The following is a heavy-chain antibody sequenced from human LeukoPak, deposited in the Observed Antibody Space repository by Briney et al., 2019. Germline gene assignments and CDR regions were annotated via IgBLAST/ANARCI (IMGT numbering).Heavy chain of an antibody. Sequence: GGSLRLSCAASGFTFSSYAMSWVRQAPGKGLEWVANIKQDGSEKYYVDSVKGRFTISRDNAKNSLYLQMNSLRAEDTAVYYCARDLVIVVVATGIHAFDIWGQGTMVTVSS. CDR2: IKQDGSEK. D-gene: IGHD3-22*01. CDR3: ARDLVIVVVATGIHAFDI. CDR1: GFTFSSYA. V-gene: IGHV3-7*01. J-gene: IGHJ3*02.